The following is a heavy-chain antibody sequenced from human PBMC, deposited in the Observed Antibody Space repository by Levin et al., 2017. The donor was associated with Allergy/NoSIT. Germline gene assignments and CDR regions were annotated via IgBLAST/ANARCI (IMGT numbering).Heavy chain of an antibody. J-gene: IGHJ1*01. CDR1: GGSISSYY. V-gene: IGHV4-59*01. D-gene: IGHD3-10*01. Sequence: SETLSLTCTVSGGSISSYYWSWIRQPPGKGLEWIGYIYYSGSTNYNPSLKSRVTISVDTSKNQFSLKLSSVTAADTAVYYCARAYRGVYFQHWGQGTLVTVSS. CDR2: IYYSGST. CDR3: ARAYRGVYFQH.